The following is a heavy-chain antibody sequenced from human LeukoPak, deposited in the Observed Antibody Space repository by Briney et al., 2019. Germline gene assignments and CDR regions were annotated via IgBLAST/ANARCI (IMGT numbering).Heavy chain of an antibody. CDR1: GDSVSSNRAS. CDR3: AKGRWALFDC. J-gene: IGHJ4*02. D-gene: IGHD3-10*01. Sequence: SQTLSLTCAISGDSVSSNRASWTWIRQSPSRGLEWLGRTYYRSKWYNDYAVSLKSRMTINADTSKNQFSLQLNSVTPEDTAVYYCAKGRWALFDCWGQGTLVIVSS. V-gene: IGHV6-1*01. CDR2: TYYRSKWYN.